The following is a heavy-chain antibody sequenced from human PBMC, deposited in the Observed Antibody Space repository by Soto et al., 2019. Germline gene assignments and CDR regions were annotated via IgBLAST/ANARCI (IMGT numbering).Heavy chain of an antibody. D-gene: IGHD5-18*01. J-gene: IGHJ4*02. CDR3: ARALNANRGIQIWS. CDR2: TYYGGNS. Sequence: QVQLQESGPGLVKSSQTLSLTCTVSGVSITNGDYCWTWVRQPPGKGLEWIGNTYYGGNSYSNPSLKSRVTISFDISKNLFSLSLSSVTASDTAVYYCARALNANRGIQIWSWGQGTLVTVSS. V-gene: IGHV4-30-4*01. CDR1: GVSITNGDYC.